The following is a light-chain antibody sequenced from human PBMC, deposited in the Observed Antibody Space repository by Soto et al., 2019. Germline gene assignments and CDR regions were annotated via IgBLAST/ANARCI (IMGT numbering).Light chain of an antibody. CDR2: EVS. CDR3: TSYAATNTLL. J-gene: IGLJ1*01. Sequence: QLVLTQPASVSGSPGQSVSISCTGSSSDVGSYDYVSWYLHHPGNAPKLLIYEVSNRPSGVSDRFSGSKSGDTASLSISGLQAEDEGDYYCTSYAATNTLLFGTGTKLTVL. V-gene: IGLV2-14*01. CDR1: SSDVGSYDY.